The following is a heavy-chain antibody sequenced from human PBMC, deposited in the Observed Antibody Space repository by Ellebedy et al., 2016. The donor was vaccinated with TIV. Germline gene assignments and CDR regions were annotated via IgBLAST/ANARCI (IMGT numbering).Heavy chain of an antibody. J-gene: IGHJ6*03. CDR3: ATIAARRAPPYYYYYMDV. V-gene: IGHV1-46*01. CDR1: GYTFTSYY. Sequence: ASVKVSCXASGYTFTSYYMHWVRQAPGQGLEWMGIINPSGGSTSCAQKFQGRVTMTRDTSISTAYMELSRLRSDDTAVYYCATIAARRAPPYYYYYMDVWGKGTTVTVSS. CDR2: INPSGGST. D-gene: IGHD6-6*01.